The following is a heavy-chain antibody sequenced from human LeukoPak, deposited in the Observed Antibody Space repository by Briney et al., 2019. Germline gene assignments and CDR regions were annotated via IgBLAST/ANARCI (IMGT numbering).Heavy chain of an antibody. CDR1: GFTFNTHA. D-gene: IGHD3-10*01. CDR3: AKDRPNFYETSGSYYKIKGDF. J-gene: IGHJ4*02. V-gene: IGHV3-23*01. CDR2: ITSSGRTP. Sequence: PGGSLRLSCEASGFTFNTHAMSWVRQAPGKGLEWVASITSSGRTPYYTDSVKGRFTISRDNSMNTLYLQMNSLRGEDTAVYYCAKDRPNFYETSGSYYKIKGDFWGQGSLVTVSS.